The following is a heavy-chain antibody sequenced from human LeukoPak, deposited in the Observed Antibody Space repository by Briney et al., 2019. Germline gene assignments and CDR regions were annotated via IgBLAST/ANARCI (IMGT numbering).Heavy chain of an antibody. D-gene: IGHD4-17*01. J-gene: IGHJ4*02. CDR3: ARDLRDGDYYFDY. CDR1: GYTFTGYY. V-gene: IGHV1-2*02. Sequence: GASVKVSYKASGYTFTGYYMHWVRQASGQGLEWMGWINPNSGGTNYAQKFQGRVTMTRDTSISTAYMELSRLRSDDTAVYYCARDLRDGDYYFDYWGQGTLVTVSS. CDR2: INPNSGGT.